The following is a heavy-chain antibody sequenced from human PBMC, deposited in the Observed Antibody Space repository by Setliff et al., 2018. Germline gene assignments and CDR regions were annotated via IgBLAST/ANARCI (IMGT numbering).Heavy chain of an antibody. D-gene: IGHD2-2*01. V-gene: IGHV4-38-2*01. CDR3: ARALGYCSRTSCYADAFDI. J-gene: IGHJ3*02. CDR1: GYSISSDYY. Sequence: KPSETLSLTCAVSGYSISSDYYWGWIRQPPGKGLEWIGSMYHSGSTYYNPSLKSRVTISVDTSKNQFSLKLNYVTAADTAVYYCARALGYCSRTSCYADAFDIWGQGTMVTVS. CDR2: MYHSGST.